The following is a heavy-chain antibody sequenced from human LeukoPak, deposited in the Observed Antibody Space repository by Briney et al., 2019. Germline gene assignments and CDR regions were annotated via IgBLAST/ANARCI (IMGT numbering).Heavy chain of an antibody. J-gene: IGHJ3*02. CDR1: GYTFTGYY. CDR3: AVIAAAGTYAFDI. Sequence: ASVKVSCKASGYTFTGYYMHWVRQAPGQGPEWMGRINPNSGGTNYAQKFQGRVTMTRDTSISTAYMELSRLRADDTAVYYCAVIAAAGTYAFDIWGQGTMVTVS. D-gene: IGHD6-13*01. CDR2: INPNSGGT. V-gene: IGHV1-2*06.